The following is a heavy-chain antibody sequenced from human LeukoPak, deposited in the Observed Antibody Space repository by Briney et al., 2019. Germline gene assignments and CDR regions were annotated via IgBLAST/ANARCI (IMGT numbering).Heavy chain of an antibody. CDR2: INAGNGNT. CDR3: ARALGSGWARPFAY. Sequence: VASVKVSCKASGYTFTSYAMHWVRQAPGQRLEWMGWINAGNGNTKYSQKFQGRVTITRDTSASTAYMELSSLRSEDTAVYYCARALGSGWARPFAYWAREPWSPSPQ. CDR1: GYTFTSYA. J-gene: IGHJ4*02. V-gene: IGHV1-3*01. D-gene: IGHD6-19*01.